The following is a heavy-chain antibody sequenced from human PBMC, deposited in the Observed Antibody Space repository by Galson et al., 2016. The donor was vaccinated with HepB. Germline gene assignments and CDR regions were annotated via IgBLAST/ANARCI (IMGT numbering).Heavy chain of an antibody. V-gene: IGHV3-30*18. J-gene: IGHJ6*02. D-gene: IGHD2-21*02. Sequence: SLRLSCAASGFTFSTYGMHWVRQAPGKGLEWVAVISYDGSNKDYADSVRGRFTISRDNSKNTLYLQMNSLRTEDTAVYYCAKIFFAGACYRPNAYYAMDVWGQGTTVSVSS. CDR3: AKIFFAGACYRPNAYYAMDV. CDR2: ISYDGSNK. CDR1: GFTFSTYG.